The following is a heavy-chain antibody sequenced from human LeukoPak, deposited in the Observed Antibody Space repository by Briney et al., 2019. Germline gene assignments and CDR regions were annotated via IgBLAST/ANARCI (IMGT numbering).Heavy chain of an antibody. CDR1: GVSISSYY. Sequence: SETLSLTCTVSGVSISSYYWSWIRQPPGKGLEWIGYIYYSGSTNYNPSLKSRVTISVDTSKNQFSLKLSSVTAADTAVYYCARHFAFSYYYMDVWGKGTTVTVSS. CDR3: ARHFAFSYYYMDV. CDR2: IYYSGST. J-gene: IGHJ6*03. V-gene: IGHV4-59*08.